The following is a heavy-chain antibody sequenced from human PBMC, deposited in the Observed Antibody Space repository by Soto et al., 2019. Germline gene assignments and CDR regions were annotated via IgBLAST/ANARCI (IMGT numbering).Heavy chain of an antibody. Sequence: PSETLSLTCAVYGGSFSGYSWSWIRQPPGGGLEWSGELNHSGSTTYNPALKSRVTISVDNAENQLSLMPHSVTAADTAVYYGARNVRYYIDYWGQGTLVTVSS. J-gene: IGHJ4*02. CDR1: GGSFSGYS. CDR2: LNHSGST. V-gene: IGHV4-34*01. CDR3: ARNVRYYIDY.